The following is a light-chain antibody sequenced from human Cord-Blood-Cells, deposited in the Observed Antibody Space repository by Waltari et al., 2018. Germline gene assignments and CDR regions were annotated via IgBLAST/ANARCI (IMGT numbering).Light chain of an antibody. Sequence: QSALTQPASVSGSPGQSITISCTGTSSDVGGYNYVSWYQQHPGKAPKLMIYDVSKRPSGVANPFPGSKSGTTASLTISGLQAEDEADYYCSSYTSSTLRVFGGGTKLTVL. CDR3: SSYTSSTLRV. CDR2: DVS. J-gene: IGLJ3*02. CDR1: SSDVGGYNY. V-gene: IGLV2-14*01.